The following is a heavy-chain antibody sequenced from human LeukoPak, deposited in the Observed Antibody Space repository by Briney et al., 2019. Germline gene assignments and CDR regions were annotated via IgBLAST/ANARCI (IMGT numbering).Heavy chain of an antibody. CDR2: ISNSGGST. J-gene: IGHJ4*02. Sequence: ETLSLTCTVSGASISSYYWSWVRQAPGKGLEWVSSISNSGGSTYYADSVKGRFTISRDNSKNTLYLQMNSLRAEDTAVYYCAKEGFDSWGQGTLVTVSS. CDR1: GASISSYY. V-gene: IGHV3-23*01. CDR3: AKEGFDS.